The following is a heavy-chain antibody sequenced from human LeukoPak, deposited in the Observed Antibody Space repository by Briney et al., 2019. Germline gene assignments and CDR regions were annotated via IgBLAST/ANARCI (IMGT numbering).Heavy chain of an antibody. Sequence: PGGSLRLSCAASKFTFSSYGMHWVRQAPGKGLEGVAFIRYDGSNKYYADSVKGRFTVSRDNSKNTLSLQMHSLRAEDTAVYYCAKSMDILTGYLWSLDYWGQGTLVTVSS. J-gene: IGHJ4*02. CDR2: IRYDGSNK. CDR1: KFTFSSYG. D-gene: IGHD3-9*01. CDR3: AKSMDILTGYLWSLDY. V-gene: IGHV3-30*02.